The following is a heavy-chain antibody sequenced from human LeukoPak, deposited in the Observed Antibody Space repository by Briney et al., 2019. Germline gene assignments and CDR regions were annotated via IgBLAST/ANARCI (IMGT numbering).Heavy chain of an antibody. V-gene: IGHV3-20*04. Sequence: GGSLRLSCAASGFTLDDNARGGFRQVQGKGLGWVSVFIWNGGSTGYADSVKGRFTISRDNAKNSLYLQMNSLRAEDTALYYCARAGYCSGTSCLFDYWGQGTLVTVSS. CDR1: GFTLDDNA. CDR3: ARAGYCSGTSCLFDY. D-gene: IGHD2-2*01. J-gene: IGHJ4*02. CDR2: FIWNGGST.